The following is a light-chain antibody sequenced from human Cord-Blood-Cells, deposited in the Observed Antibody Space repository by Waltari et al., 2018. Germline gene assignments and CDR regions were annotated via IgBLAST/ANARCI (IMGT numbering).Light chain of an antibody. Sequence: QSALTQPPSVSGSPGQSVTISCTGTSSDVGSYNRVSWYQQPPGTAPKLMIYEVSNRPSGVPARFSGSKSGIPASLTISGLQAEDEADYYCSSYTSSSTYVFGTGTKVTVL. V-gene: IGLV2-18*02. CDR2: EVS. J-gene: IGLJ1*01. CDR3: SSYTSSSTYV. CDR1: SSDVGSYNR.